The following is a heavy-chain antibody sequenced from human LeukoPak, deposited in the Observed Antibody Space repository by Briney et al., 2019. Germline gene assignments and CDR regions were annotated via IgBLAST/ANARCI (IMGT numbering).Heavy chain of an antibody. CDR1: GYTFTSYY. Sequence: ASVKVSCKSSGYTFTSYYMHWVRQAPGQGLERMGIINPSGCSTSYAQKFQGRVTMTRDTSTSTVYMELSSLRSEDTAVYYCARETRWELLVPYFDYWGQGTLVTVSS. V-gene: IGHV1-46*01. CDR3: ARETRWELLVPYFDY. CDR2: INPSGCST. D-gene: IGHD1-26*01. J-gene: IGHJ4*02.